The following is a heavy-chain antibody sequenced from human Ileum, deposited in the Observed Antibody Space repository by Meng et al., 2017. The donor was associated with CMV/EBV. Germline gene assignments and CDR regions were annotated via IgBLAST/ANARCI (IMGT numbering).Heavy chain of an antibody. CDR1: IILGGYA. CDR3: AYPGDCSSSTCPPDY. Sequence: IILGGYAWTWFRPPPGQGLGWVSTISDNGGRPYYTDSVKGRFTISRDNSKNTLYLQMNSLRVEDTAVYYCAYPGDCSSSTCPPDYWGQGTLVTVSS. CDR2: ISDNGGRP. V-gene: IGHV3-23*01. J-gene: IGHJ4*02. D-gene: IGHD2-2*01.